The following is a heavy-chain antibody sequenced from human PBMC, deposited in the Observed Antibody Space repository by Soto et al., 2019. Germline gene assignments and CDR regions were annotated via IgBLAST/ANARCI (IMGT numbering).Heavy chain of an antibody. J-gene: IGHJ4*02. V-gene: IGHV4-30-4*01. Sequence: SETLSLTCTVSGGSISSGDYYWSWIRQPPGKGLEWIGYIYYSGSTYYNPSLKSRVTISVDTSKNQFSLKLSSVTAADTAVYYCARIVDYYGSGSYSQFDYWGQGTLVTVSS. CDR1: GGSISSGDYY. CDR2: IYYSGST. D-gene: IGHD3-10*01. CDR3: ARIVDYYGSGSYSQFDY.